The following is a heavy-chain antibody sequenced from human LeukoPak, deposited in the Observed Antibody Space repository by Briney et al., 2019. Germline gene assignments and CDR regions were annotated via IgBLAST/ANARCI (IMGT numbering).Heavy chain of an antibody. Sequence: ASVTVSCKASGYTFTGYYMHWVRQAPGQGLEWMGWINPNSGGTNYAQKFQGRVTMTRDTSISTAYMELSRLRSDDTAVYYCARETGDDILTGYDYWGQGTLVTVSS. V-gene: IGHV1-2*02. CDR2: INPNSGGT. J-gene: IGHJ4*02. CDR3: ARETGDDILTGYDY. CDR1: GYTFTGYY. D-gene: IGHD3-9*01.